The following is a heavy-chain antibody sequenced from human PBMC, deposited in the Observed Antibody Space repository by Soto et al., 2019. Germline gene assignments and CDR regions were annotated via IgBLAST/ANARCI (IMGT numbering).Heavy chain of an antibody. CDR1: GGSFSDNY. CDR3: ASSGTNYDSSGFYLGYVDY. CDR2: INDSGRT. Sequence: AETLSLTCAVYGGSFSDNYWNWIRQPPGKGLEWIGEINDSGRTNYNPSLKSRVTISVDTSKNQFSLKLSSVTAADTAVYYCASSGTNYDSSGFYLGYVDYWGQGALVTDPS. J-gene: IGHJ4*02. V-gene: IGHV4-34*01. D-gene: IGHD3-22*01.